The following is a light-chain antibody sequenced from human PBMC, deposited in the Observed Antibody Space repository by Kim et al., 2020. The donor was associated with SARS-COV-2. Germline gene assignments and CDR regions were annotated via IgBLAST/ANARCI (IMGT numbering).Light chain of an antibody. CDR1: SSNIGATYE. J-gene: IGLJ1*01. CDR3: QSYDSRLSGCV. CDR2: GNT. V-gene: IGLV1-40*01. Sequence: QSVLTKPPTVSGDPGQRVTISCTGGSSNIGATYEVQWYQQLPGTAPKLLIYGNTKRPSGVPDRFSASKSGTSASLAITGLQAEDEADYYCQSYDSRLSGCVFGTGTKVTVL.